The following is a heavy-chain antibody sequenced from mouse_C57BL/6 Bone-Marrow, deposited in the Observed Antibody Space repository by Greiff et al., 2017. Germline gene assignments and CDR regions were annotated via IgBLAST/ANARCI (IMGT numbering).Heavy chain of an antibody. CDR1: GYTFTSYW. CDR3: ARERAVTTRVYFDY. Sequence: QVQLQQPGAELVRPGSSVKLSCKASGYTFTSYWMDWVKQRPGQGLEWIGNIYPSDSETHYNQKFKDKATLTVDKSSSTAYILLSSLTSDDSAVYYGARERAVTTRVYFDYWGQGTTLTVSS. CDR2: IYPSDSET. J-gene: IGHJ2*01. D-gene: IGHD2-12*01. V-gene: IGHV1-61*01.